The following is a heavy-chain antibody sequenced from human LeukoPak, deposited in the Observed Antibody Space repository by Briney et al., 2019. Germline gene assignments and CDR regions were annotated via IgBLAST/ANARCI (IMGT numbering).Heavy chain of an antibody. CDR1: GGSISSYY. D-gene: IGHD3-3*01. CDR3: ARGGMYYDFWSGYSPMDV. V-gene: IGHV4-59*01. J-gene: IGHJ6*04. Sequence: SETLSLTCTVSGGSISSYYWSWIRQPPGKGLEWIGYIYYSGSTNYNPSLKSRVTISVDTSKNQFSLKLSSVTAADTAVYYCARGGMYYDFWSGYSPMDVWGKGTTVTVSS. CDR2: IYYSGST.